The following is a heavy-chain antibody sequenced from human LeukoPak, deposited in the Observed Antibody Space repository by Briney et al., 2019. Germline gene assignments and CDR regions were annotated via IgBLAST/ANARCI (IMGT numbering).Heavy chain of an antibody. J-gene: IGHJ6*02. V-gene: IGHV5-51*01. CDR3: ARQYRMDV. CDR2: IYPADSDT. Sequence: PGESLKISCKASGYNFVNFWIGWVRQMPGKGLEWMGIIYPADSDTKYSPSFQGQVTISVDTSINIVYLQWSNLGASDTAMYYCARQYRMDVWGQGTMVIISS. CDR1: GYNFVNFW. D-gene: IGHD3-16*02.